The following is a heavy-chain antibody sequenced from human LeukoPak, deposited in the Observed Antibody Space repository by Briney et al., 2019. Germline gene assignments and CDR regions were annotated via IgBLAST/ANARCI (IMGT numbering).Heavy chain of an antibody. CDR2: IYYSGST. CDR1: GGSISSYY. Sequence: PSETLSLTCTVSGGSISSYYWSWIRQPPGKGLEWIGYIYYSGSTNYNPSLKSRVTISADTSKNQFSLKLSSVTAADTAVYYCANTGYSSGWPYYFDYWGQGTLVTVSS. D-gene: IGHD6-19*01. CDR3: ANTGYSSGWPYYFDY. V-gene: IGHV4-59*01. J-gene: IGHJ4*02.